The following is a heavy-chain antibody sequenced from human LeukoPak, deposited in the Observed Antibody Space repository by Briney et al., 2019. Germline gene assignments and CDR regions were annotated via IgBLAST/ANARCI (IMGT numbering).Heavy chain of an antibody. Sequence: PSETLSLTCTVSGGSISSGDYYWSWIRQPPGKGLEWIGYIYYGGSTYYNPSLKSRVTISVDTSKNRFSLKLSSVTAADTAVYYCARGVITIFGVVIQLDYWGQGTLVTVSS. CDR1: GGSISSGDYY. V-gene: IGHV4-30-4*08. D-gene: IGHD3-3*01. CDR3: ARGVITIFGVVIQLDY. J-gene: IGHJ4*02. CDR2: IYYGGST.